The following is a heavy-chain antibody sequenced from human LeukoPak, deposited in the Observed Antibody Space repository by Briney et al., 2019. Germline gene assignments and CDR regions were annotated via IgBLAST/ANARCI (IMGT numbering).Heavy chain of an antibody. CDR3: ARGGARRYFDY. D-gene: IGHD3-16*01. CDR2: ISSSSSYI. Sequence: GGSLRLSCVASGFTFSNYAMSWVRQAPGKGLEWVSSISSSSSYIYYADSVKGRFTISRDNAKNSLYLQMNSRRAEDTAVYYCARGGARRYFDYWGQGTLVTVSS. CDR1: GFTFSNYA. J-gene: IGHJ4*02. V-gene: IGHV3-21*01.